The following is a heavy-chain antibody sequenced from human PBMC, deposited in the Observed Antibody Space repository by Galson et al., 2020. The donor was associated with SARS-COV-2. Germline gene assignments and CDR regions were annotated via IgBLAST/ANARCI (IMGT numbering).Heavy chain of an antibody. CDR2: ISYDGSNE. D-gene: IGHD2-2*01. V-gene: IGHV3-30*01. J-gene: IGHJ3*01. CDR3: ARDGGDILVVPGSNPGGALDL. Sequence: GESLKISCVASEFSFDKYVMHWVRQAPGKGLEWAAVISYDGSNEFYGDSVRGRFTISRDNSKNTLHLEMHSLRVEDTAVYYCARDGGDILVVPGSNPGGALDLWGQGTLVTVSS. CDR1: EFSFDKYV.